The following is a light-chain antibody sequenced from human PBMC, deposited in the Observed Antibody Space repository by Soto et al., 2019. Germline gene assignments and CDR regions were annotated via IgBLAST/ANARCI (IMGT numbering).Light chain of an antibody. V-gene: IGKV3-15*01. J-gene: IGKJ4*01. CDR2: IAS. Sequence: EIVMTQSPVTLSVSPGERVTLSCRASQSFSSNLACYQQKPGQAPSLLIYIASTRAAGIPARFSGSGSGTEFTLTISSLQSEDSAIYFCQQYNNWPGTFGGGTKVDIK. CDR1: QSFSSN. CDR3: QQYNNWPGT.